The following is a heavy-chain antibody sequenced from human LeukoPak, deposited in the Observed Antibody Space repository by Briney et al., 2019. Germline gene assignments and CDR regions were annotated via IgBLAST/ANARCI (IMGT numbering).Heavy chain of an antibody. J-gene: IGHJ4*02. Sequence: GASVKVSCKASGGTFSSYAISWVRQAPGQGLEWMGRIIPILGIANYAQKFQGRVTITADKSTSTAYMELSSLRSEDTAVYYCARGLEITGTTCPLCSFDYWGQGTLVTVSS. V-gene: IGHV1-69*04. CDR3: ARGLEITGTTCPLCSFDY. CDR2: IIPILGIA. D-gene: IGHD1-20*01. CDR1: GGTFSSYA.